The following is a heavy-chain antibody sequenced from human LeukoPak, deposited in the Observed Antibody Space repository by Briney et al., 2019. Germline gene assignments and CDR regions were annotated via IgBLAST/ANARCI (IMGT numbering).Heavy chain of an antibody. D-gene: IGHD6-19*01. CDR1: GGSFSGYY. CDR3: ARGRYSSGWFSTRDFDY. Sequence: PSETLSLTCAVYGGSFSGYYWSWIRQPPGKGLEWIGEINHSGSTNYNPSLKSRVTISVDTSKNQFSLKLSSVTAADTAVYYCARGRYSSGWFSTRDFDYWGQGTLVTVSS. J-gene: IGHJ4*02. V-gene: IGHV4-34*01. CDR2: INHSGST.